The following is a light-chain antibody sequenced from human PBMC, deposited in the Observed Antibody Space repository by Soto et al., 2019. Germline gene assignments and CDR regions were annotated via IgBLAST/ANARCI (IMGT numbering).Light chain of an antibody. CDR1: SSNIGSNT. Sequence: QSVLTQPPSASATPGQRVTISCSGSSSNIGSNTVNWYQQLPGTAPKLLIYKSNQRPSGVPDRFSGSKSGTSASLAISGLQPEDEADYYCAAWDDSLNGRVFGVGTQLTVL. CDR3: AAWDDSLNGRV. V-gene: IGLV1-44*01. CDR2: KSN. J-gene: IGLJ3*02.